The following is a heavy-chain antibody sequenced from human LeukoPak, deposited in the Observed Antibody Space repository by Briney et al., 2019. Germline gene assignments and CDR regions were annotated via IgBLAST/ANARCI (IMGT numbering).Heavy chain of an antibody. V-gene: IGHV4-39*07. CDR1: GGSISSSSYY. J-gene: IGHJ3*02. D-gene: IGHD3-10*01. CDR3: ARVKDYYGSGSYYNVPGLSDAFDI. Sequence: SETLSLTCTVSGGSISSSSYYWGWIRQPPGKGLEWIGSIYYSGSTYYNPSLKSRVTISVDTSKNQFSLKLSSVTAADTAVYYCARVKDYYGSGSYYNVPGLSDAFDIWGQGTMVTVSS. CDR2: IYYSGST.